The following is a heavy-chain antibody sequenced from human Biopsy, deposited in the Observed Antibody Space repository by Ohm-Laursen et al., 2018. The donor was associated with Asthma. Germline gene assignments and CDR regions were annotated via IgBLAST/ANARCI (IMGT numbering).Heavy chain of an antibody. D-gene: IGHD3-9*01. Sequence: TQTLTLTCSFSGSSLRTPGVGVGWIRQSPGKALEWLALIYWDDYNLFRPSLKRRLAITKDPSKNQVVLTMTKMDPVDSGTYYCALSQDSGFDDHSPSWFDPWGQGTLVTVSS. CDR2: IYWDDYN. J-gene: IGHJ5*02. V-gene: IGHV2-5*02. CDR1: GSSLRTPGVG. CDR3: ALSQDSGFDDHSPSWFDP.